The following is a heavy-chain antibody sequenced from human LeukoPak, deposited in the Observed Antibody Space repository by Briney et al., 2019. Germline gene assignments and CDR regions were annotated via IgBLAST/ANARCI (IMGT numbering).Heavy chain of an antibody. CDR2: ISGSGSRS. D-gene: IGHD5-24*01. CDR1: GFTFSSFA. CDR3: AKDITLRGTYGGPHNY. V-gene: IGHV3-23*01. Sequence: GGSLRLSCAASGFTFSSFAMSWVRQAPGKGLEWVSSISGSGSRSYYADSAKRRFTISRDNSKNTMYLQMNSLRAEHKAIYYFAKDITLRGTYGGPHNYWGQGTLVSVSS. J-gene: IGHJ4*02.